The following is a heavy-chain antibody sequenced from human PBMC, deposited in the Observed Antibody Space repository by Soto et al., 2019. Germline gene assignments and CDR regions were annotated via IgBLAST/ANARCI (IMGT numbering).Heavy chain of an antibody. D-gene: IGHD3-10*01. Sequence: EVQLLESGGGLVQPGGSLRLSCAASGFTFSNYGMSWVRQAPGKGLEWVSVISGSGGSTYYADSVKGRFTLSRDNSKNPVNVQMNRGRAEDTAVYYCAKDPPAGVPLWRALHDGGQGPLVPVPS. CDR2: ISGSGGST. V-gene: IGHV3-23*01. J-gene: IGHJ1*01. CDR1: GFTFSNYG. CDR3: AKDPPAGVPLWRALHD.